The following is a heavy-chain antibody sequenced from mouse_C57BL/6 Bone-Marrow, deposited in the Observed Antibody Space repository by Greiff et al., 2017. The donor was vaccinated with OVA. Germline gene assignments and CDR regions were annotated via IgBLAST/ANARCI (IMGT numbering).Heavy chain of an antibody. V-gene: IGHV1-55*01. CDR1: GYTFTSYW. Sequence: QVQLKQPGAELVKPGASVKMSCKASGYTFTSYWITWVKQRPGQGLEWIGDIYPGSGSTNYNEKFKSKATLTVDTSSSTAYMQLSSLTSEDSAVYYCARYPYYYGSSYDYFDYWGQGTTLTVSS. J-gene: IGHJ2*01. CDR2: IYPGSGST. D-gene: IGHD1-1*01. CDR3: ARYPYYYGSSYDYFDY.